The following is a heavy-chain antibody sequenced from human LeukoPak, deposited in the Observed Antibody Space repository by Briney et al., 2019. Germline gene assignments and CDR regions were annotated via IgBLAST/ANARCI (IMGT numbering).Heavy chain of an antibody. CDR3: ARDAGRQTTTWYSDL. J-gene: IGHJ5*02. V-gene: IGHV3-33*01. Sequence: PGGSLRLSCAASGFNFSSYGMNGVRQAPGKGLEWVAGLWYDGSNKYCRESVQGRFTISRDNSKNTLYLQMNSLGGEDTAVFYCARDAGRQTTTWYSDLWGQGTLVTVSS. CDR2: LWYDGSNK. D-gene: IGHD6-13*01. CDR1: GFNFSSYG.